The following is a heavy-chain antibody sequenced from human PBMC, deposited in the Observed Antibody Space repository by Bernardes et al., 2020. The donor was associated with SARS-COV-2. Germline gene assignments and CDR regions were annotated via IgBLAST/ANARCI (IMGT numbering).Heavy chain of an antibody. V-gene: IGHV1-18*01. Sequence: ASVKVSCKTSGYSFPSIAITWVRQAPGQGLVWMGLINGYNGNTHYTQKRQGRVTMNADTPTSTAYLELRSLKSDDTAVYYCAGGGGVWGLAVPVALPSPLDYWGQGTLVTVSS. J-gene: IGHJ4*02. CDR3: AGGGGVWGLAVPVALPSPLDY. CDR1: GYSFPSIA. D-gene: IGHD2-2*01. CDR2: INGYNGNT.